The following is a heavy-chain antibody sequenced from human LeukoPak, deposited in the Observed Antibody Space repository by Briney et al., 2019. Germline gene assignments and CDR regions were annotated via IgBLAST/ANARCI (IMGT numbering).Heavy chain of an antibody. V-gene: IGHV3-NL1*01. CDR3: AKDEATSGGGLAS. CDR1: GFTFSSYG. Sequence: PGRSLRLSCAASGFTFSSYGMHWVRQAPGKGLEWVSAMYTGGTTYYADSVQGRFTIYRDNSKNTLYLQMNSLRAEDTAVYYCAKDEATSGGGLASWGQGTLVSVSS. J-gene: IGHJ4*02. D-gene: IGHD3-16*01. CDR2: MYTGGTT.